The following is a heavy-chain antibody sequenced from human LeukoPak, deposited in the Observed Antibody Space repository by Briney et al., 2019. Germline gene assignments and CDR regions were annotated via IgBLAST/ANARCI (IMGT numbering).Heavy chain of an antibody. Sequence: GGSLRLSCAASGFNFSSYAMHWVRQAPGKGLEWVAFISYDGSNKYYADSVKGRFTISRDNSKNTLYLQMNSLRAEDTAVYYCARASDGDYSDAFDIWGQGTMVTVSS. CDR1: GFNFSSYA. D-gene: IGHD4-17*01. CDR2: ISYDGSNK. V-gene: IGHV3-30*01. CDR3: ARASDGDYSDAFDI. J-gene: IGHJ3*02.